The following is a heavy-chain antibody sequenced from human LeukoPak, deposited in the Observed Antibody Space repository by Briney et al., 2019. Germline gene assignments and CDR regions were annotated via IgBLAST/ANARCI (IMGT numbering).Heavy chain of an antibody. CDR2: INHSGST. CDR1: GGSFSGYY. Sequence: PSETLPLTCAVDGGSFSGYYWSWLRQPPGKGLEWIGEINHSGSTNYNPSLKSRVTISVDASKNQFSLKLSSVTAADTAVYYCARGGQWEHRSNVDYWGQGTLVTVSS. CDR3: ARGGQWEHRSNVDY. J-gene: IGHJ4*02. D-gene: IGHD1-26*01. V-gene: IGHV4-34*01.